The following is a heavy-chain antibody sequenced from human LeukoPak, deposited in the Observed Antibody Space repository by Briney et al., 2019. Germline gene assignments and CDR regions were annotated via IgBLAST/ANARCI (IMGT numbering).Heavy chain of an antibody. CDR1: GRSISSGGYF. D-gene: IGHD3-3*01. CDR3: ARVSRDPDYDFWSGPSYYFDY. CDR2: IYYTGST. J-gene: IGHJ4*02. Sequence: SQTLSLTCIVSGRSISSGGYFWGWIRQHPGKGLEWVGYIYYTGSTYHNPSLKRRVTLSVYTSKNQFSLTLSSLTAADTAVYYCARVSRDPDYDFWSGPSYYFDYWGQGTLVTVSS. V-gene: IGHV4-31*03.